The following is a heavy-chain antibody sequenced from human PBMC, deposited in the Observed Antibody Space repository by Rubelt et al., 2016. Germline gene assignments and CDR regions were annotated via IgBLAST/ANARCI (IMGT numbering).Heavy chain of an antibody. CDR2: VSSNGGST. CDR3: AKVGGIAVSDRFDC. D-gene: IGHD6-19*01. J-gene: IGHJ4*02. V-gene: IGHV3-64*04. CDR1: GFTFSSCA. Sequence: QLVESGGGLVQPGGSLRLSCSASGFTFSSCAMYWVRQAPGKGLEYVSGVSSNGGSTYYADSVKGRFTISRDNSKNTLYLEMNSLRAEDTAAYYCAKVGGIAVSDRFDCWGQGTLVTVSS.